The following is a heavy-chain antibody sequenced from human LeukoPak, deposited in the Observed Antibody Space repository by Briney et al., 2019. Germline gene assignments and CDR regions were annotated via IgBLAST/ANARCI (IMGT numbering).Heavy chain of an antibody. Sequence: GASVKVSCTASGYTFTGYYMHWVRQAPGQGLEWMGWINPNSGGTNYAQKFQGRVTMTRDTSISTAYMELSRLRSDDTAVYYCAREDSATAILTGDYWGQGTLVTVSS. D-gene: IGHD2-2*02. CDR3: AREDSATAILTGDY. J-gene: IGHJ4*02. CDR2: INPNSGGT. V-gene: IGHV1-2*02. CDR1: GYTFTGYY.